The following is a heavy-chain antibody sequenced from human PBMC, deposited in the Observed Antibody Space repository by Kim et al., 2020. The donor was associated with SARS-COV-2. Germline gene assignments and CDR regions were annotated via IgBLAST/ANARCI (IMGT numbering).Heavy chain of an antibody. V-gene: IGHV1-2*02. D-gene: IGHD2-15*01. Sequence: TTYTQKFQGRVTMTKDASIRTAYMELSRLRSDDTAVYYCAREILSSYGMDVWGQGTTVTVSS. CDR2: T. J-gene: IGHJ6*01. CDR3: AREILSSYGMDV.